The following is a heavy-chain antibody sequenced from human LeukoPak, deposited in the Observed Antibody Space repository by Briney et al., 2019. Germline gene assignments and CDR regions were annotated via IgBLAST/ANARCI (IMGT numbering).Heavy chain of an antibody. V-gene: IGHV4-34*01. CDR1: GGSFSGYY. CDR2: INHSGST. Sequence: PSETLSLTCAVYGGSFSGYYWSWIRQPPGKGLEWIGEINHSGSTNYNPSLKSRVTISVDTSKNQFSLKLSSVTAADTAVYYCAVTYYDFWSGYYTRSFDYWGQGTLVTVSS. D-gene: IGHD3-3*01. CDR3: AVTYYDFWSGYYTRSFDY. J-gene: IGHJ4*02.